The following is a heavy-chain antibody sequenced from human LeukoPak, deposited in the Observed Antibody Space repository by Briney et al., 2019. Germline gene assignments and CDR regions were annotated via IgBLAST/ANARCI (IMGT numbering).Heavy chain of an antibody. CDR2: ISSSGTTI. Sequence: GGSLRLSCAASGFTFSDYYMSWIRQAPGKGLEWVSYISSSGTTIYYADSVKSRFTISRDNAKNSLYLQMNSLRAEDTAIYYCAREITMILWNWGQGTLVTVSS. J-gene: IGHJ4*02. D-gene: IGHD3-22*01. V-gene: IGHV3-11*01. CDR3: AREITMILWN. CDR1: GFTFSDYY.